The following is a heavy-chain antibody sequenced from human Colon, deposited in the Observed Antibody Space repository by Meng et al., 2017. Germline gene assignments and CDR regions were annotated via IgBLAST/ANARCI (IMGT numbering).Heavy chain of an antibody. V-gene: IGHV1-2*02. D-gene: IGHD2-15*01. CDR2: IVPNSGDT. J-gene: IGHJ4*02. CDR1: GYSFSDCY. Sequence: QGRVVQSGTGGKGPGASVKVSCKASGYSFSDCYIHWVRQAPGQGLEWMGWIVPNSGDTNYAQKFQGRVTMTRDTSISTTYMELIRLTSDDTAVYYCARSTPSLDYWGQGTLVTVSS. CDR3: ARSTPSLDY.